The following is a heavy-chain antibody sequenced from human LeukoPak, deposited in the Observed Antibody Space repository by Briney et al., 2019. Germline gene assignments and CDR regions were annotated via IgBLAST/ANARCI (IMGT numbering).Heavy chain of an antibody. CDR3: AREFITMVRGANDAFDI. CDR2: MNPNSGNT. Sequence: GASVKVSCKASGYTFTSYDINWVRQATGQGLEWMGWMNPNSGNTGYAQKFQGRVTMTRNTSISTAYMELSSLRSEDTAVYYCAREFITMVRGANDAFDIWGQGTMVTVSS. CDR1: GYTFTSYD. V-gene: IGHV1-8*01. D-gene: IGHD3-10*01. J-gene: IGHJ3*02.